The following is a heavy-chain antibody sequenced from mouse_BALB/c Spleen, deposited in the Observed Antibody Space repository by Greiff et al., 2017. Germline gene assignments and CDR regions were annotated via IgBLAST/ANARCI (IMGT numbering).Heavy chain of an antibody. D-gene: IGHD1-1*01. CDR3: ARDYYANTFYYYAMDY. V-gene: IGHV2-9*02. CDR1: GFSLTSYG. Sequence: QVQLKESGPGLVAPSQSLSITCTVSGFSLTSYGVHWVRQPQGKGLEWLGVIWAGGSTNYNSALMSRLSISKDNFKSQVFLKMNSLQTDDTAMYYCARDYYANTFYYYAMDYWGQGTSVTVSS. J-gene: IGHJ4*01. CDR2: IWAGGST.